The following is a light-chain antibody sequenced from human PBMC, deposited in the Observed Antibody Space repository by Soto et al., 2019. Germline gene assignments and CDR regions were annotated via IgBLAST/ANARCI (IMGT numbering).Light chain of an antibody. J-gene: IGLJ1*01. Sequence: QSALTQPASVSASPGQSITISCTGTSSDIGAYDYLSWFQQHPGKAPKLLIYEVSTRPSGVSNRFSGSKSGNTASLTISGLQSEDEADYYCSSYANTSPAVFGTGTKLTVL. CDR3: SSYANTSPAV. V-gene: IGLV2-14*01. CDR2: EVS. CDR1: SSDIGAYDY.